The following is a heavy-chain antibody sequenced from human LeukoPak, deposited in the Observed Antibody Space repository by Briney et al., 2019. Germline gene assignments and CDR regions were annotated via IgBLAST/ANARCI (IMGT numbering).Heavy chain of an antibody. J-gene: IGHJ4*02. V-gene: IGHV1-24*01. D-gene: IGHD2-15*01. CDR2: SDPEHGET. Sequence: SCKXSGYTLTELSMHWVRQAPGKGREWMGGSDPEHGETIYAQKFQGRVTITEETTIEKVYMEVRSLRSEDTAVYYCATDRVGYCSGGSCYSRSSALDYWGQGTLVTVSS. CDR3: ATDRVGYCSGGSCYSRSSALDY. CDR1: GYTLTELS.